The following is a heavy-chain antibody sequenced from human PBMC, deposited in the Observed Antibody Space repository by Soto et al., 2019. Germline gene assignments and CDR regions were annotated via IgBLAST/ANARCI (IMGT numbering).Heavy chain of an antibody. CDR2: ISYSGST. Sequence: SETLSLTCTVSGASISGYYWSWIRQPPGKGLEWIGYISYSGSTNYNPSLKSRVTISLDTSQRHFSLRLSSVTAADAAVYYCARAILGRNYYYMDVWGKGTTVTVSS. J-gene: IGHJ6*03. V-gene: IGHV4-59*01. D-gene: IGHD2-15*01. CDR3: ARAILGRNYYYMDV. CDR1: GASISGYY.